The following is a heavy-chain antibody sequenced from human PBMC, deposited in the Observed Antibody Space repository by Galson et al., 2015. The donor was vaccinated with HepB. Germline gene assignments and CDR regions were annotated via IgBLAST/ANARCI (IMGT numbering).Heavy chain of an antibody. CDR2: ISYNSGKT. CDR3: AKVPGEDVCSGGSCPNWYFDL. J-gene: IGHJ2*01. Sequence: SLRLSCAASGFTFSSYAMSWVRQAPGKGLDWVSGISYNSGKTYYADSVKGSFTISRDNSKNTLYLQMNSLRAEDTAVYYCAKVPGEDVCSGGSCPNWYFDLWGRGTLVTVSS. V-gene: IGHV3-23*01. CDR1: GFTFSSYA. D-gene: IGHD2-15*01.